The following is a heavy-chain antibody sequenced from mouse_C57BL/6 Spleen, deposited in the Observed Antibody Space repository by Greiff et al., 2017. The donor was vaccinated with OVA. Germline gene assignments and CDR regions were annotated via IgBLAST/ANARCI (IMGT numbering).Heavy chain of an antibody. CDR1: GYTFTSYW. D-gene: IGHD1-1*01. J-gene: IGHJ2*01. Sequence: VQLQQPGAELVKPGASVKLSCKASGYTFTSYWMQWVKQRPGQGLEWIGEIDPSDSSTNYNQKFKGKATLTVDTSSSTAYMQLSSLTSEDSAVYYCAREGITTVVATRGDYWGQGTTLTVSS. V-gene: IGHV1-50*01. CDR2: IDPSDSST. CDR3: AREGITTVVATRGDY.